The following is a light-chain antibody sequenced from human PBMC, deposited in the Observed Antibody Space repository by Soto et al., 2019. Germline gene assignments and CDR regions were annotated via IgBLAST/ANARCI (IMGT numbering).Light chain of an antibody. CDR2: GDD. CDR1: TSNIGAPYD. CDR3: QSYDISLHNYV. J-gene: IGLJ1*01. V-gene: IGLV1-40*01. Sequence: QSVLTQPPSVSVAPGQRVSISCTGSTSNIGAPYDVHWYQHLPGTAPKLLIYGDDNRPSGVPDRFSGPKSGTSASLAITRLQAEDEADYYCQSYDISLHNYVFGTGTKVTVL.